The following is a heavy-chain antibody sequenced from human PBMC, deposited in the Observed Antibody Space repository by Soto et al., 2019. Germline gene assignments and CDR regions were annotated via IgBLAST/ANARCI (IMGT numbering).Heavy chain of an antibody. CDR1: GFTFSDYY. CDR3: AIEVVGATTVDY. J-gene: IGHJ4*02. Sequence: QVQLVESGGGLVKPGGSLRLSCAASGFTFSDYYMSWIRQAPGKGLEWVSYISGSSSYTNYADSVKGRVTISRDNAKNSLYLQMNRLRAEDTAVYYCAIEVVGATTVDYWRQGTLVTVSS. D-gene: IGHD1-26*01. CDR2: ISGSSSYT. V-gene: IGHV3-11*06.